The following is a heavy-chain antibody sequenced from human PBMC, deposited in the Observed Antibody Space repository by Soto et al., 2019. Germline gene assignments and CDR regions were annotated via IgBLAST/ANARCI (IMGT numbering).Heavy chain of an antibody. CDR1: GFTFSSYG. Sequence: QVQLVESGGGVVQPGRSLRLSCAASGFTFSSYGMHWVRQAPGKGLEWVAVIWYDGSNKYYAESVKGRFTISRDNSKNTLYLQMNSLRAEDTAVYYCARDDQYCGGDCYYAEYFQHWGQGTLVTVSS. J-gene: IGHJ1*01. CDR3: ARDDQYCGGDCYYAEYFQH. V-gene: IGHV3-33*01. CDR2: IWYDGSNK. D-gene: IGHD2-21*01.